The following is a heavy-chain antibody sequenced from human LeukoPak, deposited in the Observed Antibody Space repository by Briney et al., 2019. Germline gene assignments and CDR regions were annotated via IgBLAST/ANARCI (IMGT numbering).Heavy chain of an antibody. CDR2: IRKKPNSYTT. CDR3: ARVSAITGATDALDF. D-gene: IGHD1-20*01. J-gene: IGHJ3*01. V-gene: IGHV3-72*01. CDR1: GFIFSDHF. Sequence: GGSLRLSCAASGFIFSDHFMDWVRQAPGKGLEWVGRIRKKPNSYTTEYAASVKGRFTISRDDSKNSLYLQMNSLEAEDTGVYYCARVSAITGATDALDFWGQGAMVTVSS.